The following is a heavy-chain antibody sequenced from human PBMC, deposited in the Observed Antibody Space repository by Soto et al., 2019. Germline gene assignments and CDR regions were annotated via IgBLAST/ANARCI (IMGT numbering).Heavy chain of an antibody. V-gene: IGHV3-15*07. CDR1: GLTFSDAW. J-gene: IGHJ4*02. CDR2: IRSQSDGGTR. Sequence: DVQLVESGGGLVKPGGSLRLSCVASGLTFSDAWMNWLRQVPGKGPEWVARIRSQSDGGTRDYTAPVNGRFTISRDESKSTLYLQMNSLKTDDTAIYYCATAPGYWGSAPLDFWGQGTLVTVSS. CDR3: ATAPGYWGSAPLDF. D-gene: IGHD7-27*01.